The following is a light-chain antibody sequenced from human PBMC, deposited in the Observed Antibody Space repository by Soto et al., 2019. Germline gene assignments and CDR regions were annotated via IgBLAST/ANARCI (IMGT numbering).Light chain of an antibody. CDR2: DAS. CDR1: QSISSY. Sequence: DIQLTQSPSLLSASIGDRVTITCRASQSISSYLNWYQQKPGKAPKLLIYDASSLESGVPSRFSGSGSGTEFTLTISSLQADDSATYYCQQYNSYWTFGQGTKVDIK. J-gene: IGKJ1*01. V-gene: IGKV1-5*01. CDR3: QQYNSYWT.